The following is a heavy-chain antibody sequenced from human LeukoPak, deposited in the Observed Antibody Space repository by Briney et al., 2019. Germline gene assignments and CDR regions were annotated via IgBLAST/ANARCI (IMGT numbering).Heavy chain of an antibody. CDR2: IRNKDNSYAT. D-gene: IGHD3-10*01. CDR1: GFIFSGSA. CDR3: ARGKGDLWFGELLGYYYYYMDV. V-gene: IGHV3-73*01. Sequence: GGSLRLSCVASGFIFSGSAMHWVRQTPGKGLEWVGRIRNKDNSYATAYAASVNGRFTISRDDSKNTAYLQMNSLKTEDTAVYYCARGKGDLWFGELLGYYYYYMDVWGKGTTVTISS. J-gene: IGHJ6*03.